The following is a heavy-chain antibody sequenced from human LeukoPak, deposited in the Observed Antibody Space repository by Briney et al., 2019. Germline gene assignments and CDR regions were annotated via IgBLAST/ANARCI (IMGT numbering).Heavy chain of an antibody. J-gene: IGHJ5*02. CDR3: ARDNSVGDIAWWFDP. V-gene: IGHV1-2*02. Sequence: ASVKVSCKASGYTFTGSYIHWVRQAPGQGLEWMGWINLNSGDTNYAQKFQGRVTMTRDTSISTAYMELSRLRSDDTAVYYCARDNSVGDIAWWFDPWGQGTLVTVSS. D-gene: IGHD3-16*02. CDR1: GYTFTGSY. CDR2: INLNSGDT.